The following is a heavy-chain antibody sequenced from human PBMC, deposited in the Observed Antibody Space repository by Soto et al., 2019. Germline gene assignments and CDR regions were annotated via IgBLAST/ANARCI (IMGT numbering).Heavy chain of an antibody. J-gene: IGHJ4*02. CDR3: ANTHTGRVAAVELHY. Sequence: EVQLLESGGGLVQPGGSLRLSCAASGFTFSSYAMSWVRQAPGKGLEWVSAISGSGGSTYYADSVKGRFTISRYNSKNTLYLQMNSLRAEYTAVYYCANTHTGRVAAVELHYWGQGTLVTVSS. CDR1: GFTFSSYA. D-gene: IGHD6-13*01. CDR2: ISGSGGST. V-gene: IGHV3-23*01.